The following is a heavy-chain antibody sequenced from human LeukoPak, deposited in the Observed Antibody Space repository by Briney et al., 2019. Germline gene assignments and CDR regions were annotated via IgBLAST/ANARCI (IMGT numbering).Heavy chain of an antibody. D-gene: IGHD3-10*01. CDR1: GGTVSSYA. CDR2: IIPIFGTA. CDR3: ARGPFEGSTAVLLWFGELLW. Sequence: SVNVSCKASGGTVSSYAISWVRQAPGQGLEWMGGIIPIFGTANYAQKFQGRVTITADESTSTAYMELSSLRSEDTAVYYCARGPFEGSTAVLLWFGELLWWGQGTLVTVSS. V-gene: IGHV1-69*13. J-gene: IGHJ4*02.